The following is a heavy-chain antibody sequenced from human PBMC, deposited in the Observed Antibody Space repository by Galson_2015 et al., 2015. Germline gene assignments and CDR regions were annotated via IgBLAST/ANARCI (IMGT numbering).Heavy chain of an antibody. CDR3: GKGCSSHGKCYIIDS. Sequence: SLRLSCAGSGFTFSRYGIHWVRQAPGKGLEWVGILSSDGLYEKYADSVKGRFNISRDNSKNTLYLQMNSLRPDDTAMYYCGKGCSSHGKCYIIDSWGQGTLVTVSS. V-gene: IGHV3-30*18. D-gene: IGHD4-23*01. CDR2: LSSDGLYE. CDR1: GFTFSRYG. J-gene: IGHJ5*01.